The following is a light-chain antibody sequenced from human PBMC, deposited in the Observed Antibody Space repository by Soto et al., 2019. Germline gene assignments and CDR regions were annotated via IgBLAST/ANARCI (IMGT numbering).Light chain of an antibody. CDR1: QSVSSSY. Sequence: EILLTQSPGTLSLSPGDRATLXXRASQSVSSSYLAWYQQKPGQAPRVXIYGASSRATGIPDRFSGSGSGTDFTLTISRLEPENFAVYYCQQYGSSPRTFGQGTRLDIK. CDR2: GAS. J-gene: IGKJ5*01. V-gene: IGKV3-20*01. CDR3: QQYGSSPRT.